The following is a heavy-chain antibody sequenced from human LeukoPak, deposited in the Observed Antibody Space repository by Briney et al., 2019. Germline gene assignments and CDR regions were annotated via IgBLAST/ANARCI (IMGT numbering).Heavy chain of an antibody. CDR1: GFTVSSNY. D-gene: IGHD2-2*01. J-gene: IGHJ6*03. CDR3: ARAPVVVPAAKYYYYYMDV. CDR2: IYSGGST. V-gene: IGHV3-53*01. Sequence: GGSLRLSCAASGFTVSSNYMSWVRQAPGKGLEWVSVIYSGGSTYYADSVKGRFTISRDNSKNTLYLQMNSLRAEDTAVYYCARAPVVVPAAKYYYYYMDVWGKGTTVTISS.